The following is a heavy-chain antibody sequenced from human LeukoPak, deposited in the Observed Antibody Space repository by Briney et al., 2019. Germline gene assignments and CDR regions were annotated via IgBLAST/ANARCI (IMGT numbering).Heavy chain of an antibody. J-gene: IGHJ6*03. V-gene: IGHV3-23*01. CDR3: AKDRAASGTGSYYYMDV. D-gene: IGHD6-13*01. CDR1: GLTFSTYA. Sequence: GGSLRLSCAPSGLTFSTYAMSWVRQAPRKGLEWVSGVSGSGGSTYYADSVKGRFTISRDNSKNTLYLQMSGLRAEDTAVYYCAKDRAASGTGSYYYMDVWGKGTTVTVSS. CDR2: VSGSGGST.